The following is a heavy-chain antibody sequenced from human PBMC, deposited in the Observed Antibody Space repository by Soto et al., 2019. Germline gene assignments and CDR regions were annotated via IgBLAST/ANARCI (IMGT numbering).Heavy chain of an antibody. D-gene: IGHD6-6*01. CDR1: GYTFTGYY. Sequence: ASVQVSCKASGYTFTGYYMHWVRQAPGQGLEWMGWINPNSGGTNYAQKFQGWVTMTRDTSISTAYMELSRLRSDDTAVYYCARDPKYSSSSGAFDIWGQGTMVTVSS. CDR2: INPNSGGT. CDR3: ARDPKYSSSSGAFDI. V-gene: IGHV1-2*04. J-gene: IGHJ3*02.